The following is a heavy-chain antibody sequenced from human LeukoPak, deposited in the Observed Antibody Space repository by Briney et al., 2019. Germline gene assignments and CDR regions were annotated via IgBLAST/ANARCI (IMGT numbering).Heavy chain of an antibody. V-gene: IGHV3-23*01. CDR2: ISDSDPGT. D-gene: IGHD3-10*01. Sequence: GGSLRLSCAASGFTFSTYAMSWIRQAPGQGLEWVSAISDSDPGTYHADSVRGRFTISTDNFKNTLYLQMNSLRAEDTALYYCAKGLERESRLDSWGQGTLVTVSS. J-gene: IGHJ4*02. CDR3: AKGLERESRLDS. CDR1: GFTFSTYA.